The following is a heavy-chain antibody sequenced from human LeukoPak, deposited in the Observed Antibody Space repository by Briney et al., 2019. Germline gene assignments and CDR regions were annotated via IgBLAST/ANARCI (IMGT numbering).Heavy chain of an antibody. CDR1: GFSFSIYG. CDR3: AKGRVYDSSGHFDY. V-gene: IGHV3-30*18. J-gene: IGHJ4*02. Sequence: PGGSLRLSCAASGFSFSIYGMHWVRQAPGKGLEWVAVISYDGGNKYYADSVKGRFTISRDNSKNTLYLQMNSLRPEDTAVYYCAKGRVYDSSGHFDYWGQGTLVTVSS. D-gene: IGHD3-22*01. CDR2: ISYDGGNK.